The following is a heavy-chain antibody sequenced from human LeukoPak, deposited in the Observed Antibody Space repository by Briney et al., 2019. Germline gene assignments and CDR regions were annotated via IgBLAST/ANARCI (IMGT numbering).Heavy chain of an antibody. J-gene: IGHJ4*02. Sequence: GGSLRLSCAASGFTFSRYWMHWVRQAPGKGLVWVSRINTDGSSRSYADSVKGRFTISGDNAKNTLFLQMNSLRAEDTAVYYCASFPHYGSGFDYWGQGTLVTVSS. V-gene: IGHV3-74*01. CDR3: ASFPHYGSGFDY. D-gene: IGHD3-10*01. CDR2: INTDGSSR. CDR1: GFTFSRYW.